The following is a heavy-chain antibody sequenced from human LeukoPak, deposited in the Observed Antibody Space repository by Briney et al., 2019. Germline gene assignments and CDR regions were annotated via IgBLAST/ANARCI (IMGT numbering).Heavy chain of an antibody. V-gene: IGHV3-7*01. D-gene: IGHD6-13*01. CDR2: MKQDGSEK. Sequence: GGSLRLSCAASGFTFSSYAMHWVRQAPGKGLEWVANMKQDGSEKYYVDSVKGRFTIPRDNAKNSLFLQMNSLRAEDTAVYYCARDSNSWSWNEAFFDYWGQGTLVTVSS. J-gene: IGHJ4*02. CDR1: GFTFSSYA. CDR3: ARDSNSWSWNEAFFDY.